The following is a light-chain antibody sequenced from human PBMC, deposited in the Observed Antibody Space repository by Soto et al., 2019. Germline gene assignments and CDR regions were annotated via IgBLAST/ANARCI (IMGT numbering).Light chain of an antibody. CDR3: HQRNT. CDR2: DTT. J-gene: IGKJ5*01. V-gene: IGKV3-11*01. CDR1: QRVSTY. Sequence: VLTQSPVTLSLSPGDRATLSCRASQRVSTYLAWYRQVPGQPPRLLIYDTTNRAAGIPPRFSGSRSGTDFTLTISSVEPEDFALYYCHQRNTFGQGTRLEIK.